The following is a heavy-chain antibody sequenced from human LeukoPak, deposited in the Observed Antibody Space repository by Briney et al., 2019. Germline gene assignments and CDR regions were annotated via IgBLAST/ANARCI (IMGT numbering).Heavy chain of an antibody. D-gene: IGHD5-24*01. Sequence: SVKVSCKASGGTFSSYAISWVRQAPGQGLEWMGGIIPIFGTANYAQKFQGRVTITTDESTSTAYMELSSLRSEDTAVYYCASLDGYNYGDEEMDAFDIWGQGTMVTVSS. CDR3: ASLDGYNYGDEEMDAFDI. J-gene: IGHJ3*02. CDR2: IIPIFGTA. V-gene: IGHV1-69*05. CDR1: GGTFSSYA.